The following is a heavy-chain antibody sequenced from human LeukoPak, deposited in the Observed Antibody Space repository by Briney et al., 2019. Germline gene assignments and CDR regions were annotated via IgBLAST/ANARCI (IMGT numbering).Heavy chain of an antibody. J-gene: IGHJ4*02. CDR1: GGAFSSYA. CDR3: ARDIRGYSYGDRGYYFGY. Sequence: GASVKVSCKASGGAFSSYAISWVRQAPGQGLEWMGRIIPILGIANYAQKFQGRVTITADKSTSTAYMELSSLRSEDTAVYYCARDIRGYSYGDRGYYFGYWGQGTLVTVSS. V-gene: IGHV1-69*04. CDR2: IIPILGIA. D-gene: IGHD5-18*01.